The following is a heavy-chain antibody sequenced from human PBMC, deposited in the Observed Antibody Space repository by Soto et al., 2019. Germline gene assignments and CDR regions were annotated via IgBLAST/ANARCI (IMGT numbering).Heavy chain of an antibody. CDR3: ARGCSSTSCYPLYAFDI. J-gene: IGHJ3*02. V-gene: IGHV1-18*01. Sequence: QVPLVQSGAEVKKPGASVKVSCKASGYTFTSYGISWVRQAPGQGLEWMGWISAYNGNTNYAQKLQGRVTMTTDTSTSTAYMELRSLRSDDTAVYYCARGCSSTSCYPLYAFDIWGQGTMVTVSS. CDR2: ISAYNGNT. D-gene: IGHD2-2*01. CDR1: GYTFTSYG.